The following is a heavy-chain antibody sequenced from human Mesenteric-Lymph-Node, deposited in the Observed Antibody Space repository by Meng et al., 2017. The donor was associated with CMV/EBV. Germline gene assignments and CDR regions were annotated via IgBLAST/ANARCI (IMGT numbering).Heavy chain of an antibody. CDR2: ISDDRDSP. Sequence: GGSLRLSCAASGFTVSSKPMTWVRQAPGKGLEWVSLISDDRDSPYYADSVKGRFTISRDNSDNTLYLQMSSLRAEDTAIYYCAKGLYTTGWSCFDFWGQGALVTVSS. J-gene: IGHJ4*02. CDR1: GFTVSSKP. V-gene: IGHV3-23*01. D-gene: IGHD6-19*01. CDR3: AKGLYTTGWSCFDF.